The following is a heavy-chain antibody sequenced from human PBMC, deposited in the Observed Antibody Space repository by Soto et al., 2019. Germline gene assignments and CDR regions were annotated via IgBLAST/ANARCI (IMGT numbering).Heavy chain of an antibody. J-gene: IGHJ5*02. CDR1: GYSFTNYW. CDR3: ARLEWLSLAAWFDP. V-gene: IGHV5-51*07. Sequence: GESLKISCKGSGYSFTNYWIGWVHQMPGKGLEWMGMIYPDDSDTKYSPSFQGQVTFSADKSINTAYLQWSSLKASDTAIYYCARLEWLSLAAWFDPWGQGTLVTVSS. D-gene: IGHD3-3*01. CDR2: IYPDDSDT.